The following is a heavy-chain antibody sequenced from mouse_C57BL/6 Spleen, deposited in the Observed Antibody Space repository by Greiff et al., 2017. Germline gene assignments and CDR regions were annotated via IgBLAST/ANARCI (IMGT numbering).Heavy chain of an antibody. CDR3: ARGTGD. D-gene: IGHD2-14*01. Sequence: VQLQQPGAELVKPGASVKLSCKASGYTFTSYWMQWVKQRPGQGLEWIGEIDPSDSYINYNQKFKGKATLTVDTSSSTAYMQLSSLTSEDSAVYYCARGTGDWGQGTSVTVSS. CDR1: GYTFTSYW. J-gene: IGHJ4*01. V-gene: IGHV1-50*01. CDR2: IDPSDSYI.